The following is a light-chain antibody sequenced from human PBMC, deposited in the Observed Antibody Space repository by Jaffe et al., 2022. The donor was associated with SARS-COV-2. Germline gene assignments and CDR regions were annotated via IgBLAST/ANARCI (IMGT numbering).Light chain of an antibody. CDR3: QSANSSGSYQVV. Sequence: SYELTQPPSVSVSPGQTARITCSGDALPDQYAYWYQKKPGQAPVLVIYQDTGRPSGIPERFSGSTSGTIVTLTISGVQAEDEADYYCQSANSSGSYQVVFGGGTKLTVL. V-gene: IGLV3-25*03. J-gene: IGLJ2*01. CDR2: QDT. CDR1: ALPDQY.